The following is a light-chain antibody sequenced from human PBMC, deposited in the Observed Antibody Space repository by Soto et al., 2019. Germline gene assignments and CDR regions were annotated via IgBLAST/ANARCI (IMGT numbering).Light chain of an antibody. Sequence: SYELTQPPSVSVAPGKTATITCGGHNIGGRSVHWYQQTPGQAPVVVIYSDSARPSGIPERFSGSNSGNTATLTISRVEAGDEADYYCQVWDSSTALYVFGAGTKLTVL. CDR2: SDS. CDR3: QVWDSSTALYV. CDR1: NIGGRS. V-gene: IGLV3-21*04. J-gene: IGLJ1*01.